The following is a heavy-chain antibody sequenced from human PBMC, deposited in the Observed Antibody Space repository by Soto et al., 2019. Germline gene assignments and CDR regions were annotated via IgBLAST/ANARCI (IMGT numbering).Heavy chain of an antibody. CDR1: GYTFTNYG. D-gene: IGHD3-3*01. CDR2: ISAYNGNT. V-gene: IGHV1-18*01. J-gene: IGHJ4*02. CDR3: ARDAMSTAGLFFDY. Sequence: VQLVQSGAEVKKPGASVKVSCKTSGYTFTNYGINWVRQAPGQGLEWMGWISAYNGNTNYAQRFQGRVTMTTDTSTSTAYMELRSLRSDDTAVFYCARDAMSTAGLFFDYWGQGTLVTVSS.